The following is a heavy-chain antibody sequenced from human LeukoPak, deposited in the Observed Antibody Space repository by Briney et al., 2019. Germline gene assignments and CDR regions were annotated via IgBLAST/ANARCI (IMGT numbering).Heavy chain of an antibody. D-gene: IGHD6-25*01. CDR2: LYTSGIT. J-gene: IGHJ4*02. V-gene: IGHV4-61*02. Sequence: SQTLSLTCTVSGASISSGSYSWSWTRQPGGEGLEWIGRLYTSGITNYNSSLKSRITMSVDTSKNQFSRKLSSVTAADTAVYYCARGAAYRSFDYWGQGTLVSVSS. CDR1: GASISSGSYS. CDR3: ARGAAYRSFDY.